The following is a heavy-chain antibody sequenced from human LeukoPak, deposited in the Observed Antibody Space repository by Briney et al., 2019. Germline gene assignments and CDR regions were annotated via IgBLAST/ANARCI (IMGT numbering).Heavy chain of an antibody. V-gene: IGHV1-2*02. J-gene: IGHJ5*02. CDR3: ARVSGVQLWFVFDP. CDR2: INPNSGGT. Sequence: ASVKVSCKASGYTFTSYAMHWVRQAPGQRLEWMGWINPNSGGTNYAQKFQGRVTMTRDTSISTAYMELSRLRSDDTAVYYCARVSGVQLWFVFDPWGQGTLVTVSS. D-gene: IGHD5-18*01. CDR1: GYTFTSYA.